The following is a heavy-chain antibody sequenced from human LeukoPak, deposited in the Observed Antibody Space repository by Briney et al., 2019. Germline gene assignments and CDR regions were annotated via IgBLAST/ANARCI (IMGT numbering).Heavy chain of an antibody. J-gene: IGHJ4*03. CDR2: INHSGST. Sequence: SETLSLTCAVYGGSFSGYYWSWIRQPPGKGLEWIGEINHSGSTNYNPSLKSRVTISVDTSKNQFSLKLSSVTAADTAVYYCARASGDIVVVPAALGFDYWGQGTTVTVSS. D-gene: IGHD2-2*01. CDR1: GGSFSGYY. CDR3: ARASGDIVVVPAALGFDY. V-gene: IGHV4-34*01.